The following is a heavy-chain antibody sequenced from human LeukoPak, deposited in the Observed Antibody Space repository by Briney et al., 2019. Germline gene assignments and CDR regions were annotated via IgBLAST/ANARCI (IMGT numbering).Heavy chain of an antibody. CDR3: ARDRGGSYLGSDY. V-gene: IGHV3-33*01. J-gene: IGHJ4*02. D-gene: IGHD1-26*01. Sequence: GRSLRLSCAASGFTFSSYGMHWVRQAPGKGLEGVAVIWYDGSNKYYAVSVQGRFTISRDNSKNTLYLQMNSLRDGDTDVYYCARDRGGSYLGSDYWGQGTLVTVSS. CDR1: GFTFSSYG. CDR2: IWYDGSNK.